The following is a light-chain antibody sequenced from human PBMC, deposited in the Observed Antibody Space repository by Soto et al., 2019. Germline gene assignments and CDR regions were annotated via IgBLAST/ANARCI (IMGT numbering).Light chain of an antibody. V-gene: IGLV2-14*03. CDR3: SSYTRSSTEI. CDR1: SSDVGAYNY. Sequence: QSVLTQPASVSGSPGQSITISCAGTSSDVGAYNYVSWYQQHPGKAPKLIIYEVRNRPSWVSDRFSGSKSGNTASLTIFRLQPEDEADYYCSSYTRSSTEIFGGGTKLTVL. J-gene: IGLJ2*01. CDR2: EVR.